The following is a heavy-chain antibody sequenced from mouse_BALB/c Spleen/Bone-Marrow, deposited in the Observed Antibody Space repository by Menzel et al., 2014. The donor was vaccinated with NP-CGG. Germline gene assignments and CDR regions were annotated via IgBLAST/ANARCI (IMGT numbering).Heavy chain of an antibody. CDR2: IDPANGNT. CDR3: ARWGITTGFAY. Sequence: VQLQQSGAELVKPGASVKLSCTASGFNIKDTYMHWVKQRPEQGLEWIGRIDPANGNTTYDPKFQGKATITADTSSNTAYLQLSSLTSEDTAVYYCARWGITTGFAYWGQGTLVTVSA. V-gene: IGHV14-3*02. CDR1: GFNIKDTY. J-gene: IGHJ3*01. D-gene: IGHD2-4*01.